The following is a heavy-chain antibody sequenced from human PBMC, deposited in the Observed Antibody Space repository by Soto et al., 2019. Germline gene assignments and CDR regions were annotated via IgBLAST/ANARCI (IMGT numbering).Heavy chain of an antibody. CDR3: AKTSPSDCSSTSCYGELDY. D-gene: IGHD2-2*01. J-gene: IGHJ4*02. Sequence: PGGSTRLSCAASGFTFYNYAMSWVRQDPGKGLEWVAVISYDGSNKYYADSVKGRFTISRDNSKNTLYLQMNSLRAEDTAVYYCAKTSPSDCSSTSCYGELDYWGQGTLVTVSS. V-gene: IGHV3-30*18. CDR1: GFTFYNYA. CDR2: ISYDGSNK.